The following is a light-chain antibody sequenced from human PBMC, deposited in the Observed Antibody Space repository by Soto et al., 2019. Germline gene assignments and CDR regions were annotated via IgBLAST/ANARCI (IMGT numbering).Light chain of an antibody. CDR1: QTVSSN. CDR3: QQYNNWPRT. Sequence: EIVMTQSPATLSVSPGERATLSCRASQTVSSNLAWYQQKPVQAPRLLICGASTRATVIPARFSGSGCGTEFTLTISRLQSDDLAVYYWQQYNNWPRTFGRGTKVDIK. J-gene: IGKJ4*02. CDR2: GAS. V-gene: IGKV3-15*01.